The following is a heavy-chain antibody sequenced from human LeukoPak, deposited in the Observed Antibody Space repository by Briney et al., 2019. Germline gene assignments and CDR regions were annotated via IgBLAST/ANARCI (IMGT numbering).Heavy chain of an antibody. CDR2: IQAGGDEK. D-gene: IGHD5-12*01. CDR3: ARDTPGYGGDDFDY. J-gene: IGHJ4*02. V-gene: IGHV3-30*02. Sequence: GGSLRLSCAASGFTSNSYGMHWVRQAPGKGLEWMTFIQAGGDEKYYAESVKGRFTVSRDNSKNTLYLQMNSLRAEDTAVYYCARDTPGYGGDDFDYWGQGALVTVSS. CDR1: GFTSNSYG.